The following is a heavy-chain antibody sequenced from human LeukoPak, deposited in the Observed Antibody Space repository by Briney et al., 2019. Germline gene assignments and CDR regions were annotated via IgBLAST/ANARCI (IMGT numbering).Heavy chain of an antibody. CDR3: ARHQSYGSGTYYAPFDN. V-gene: IGHV4-39*01. D-gene: IGHD3-10*01. CDR1: GGSVSSSSYY. J-gene: IGHJ4*02. Sequence: PSETLSLTCTVSGGSVSSSSYYWGWIRQPPMKGLEWIGSIYYSGRPEYNLSLKSRVTISVDTSRNQFSLKLSSVTAADTAVYYCARHQSYGSGTYYAPFDNWGQGILVTVSS. CDR2: IYYSGRP.